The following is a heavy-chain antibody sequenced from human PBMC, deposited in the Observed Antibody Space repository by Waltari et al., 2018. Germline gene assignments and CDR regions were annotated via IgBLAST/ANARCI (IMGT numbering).Heavy chain of an antibody. CDR3: ARSEWLEYYYGMDV. D-gene: IGHD3-3*01. CDR1: GFTFSSYA. Sequence: QVQLVGSGGGVVPPGRSLGPSCAASGFTFSSYALHWVRQAPGKGLEWVAVISYDGSNKYYADSVKGRFTISRDNSKNTLYLQMNSLRAEDTAVYYCARSEWLEYYYGMDVWGQGTTVTVSS. J-gene: IGHJ6*02. V-gene: IGHV3-30*01. CDR2: ISYDGSNK.